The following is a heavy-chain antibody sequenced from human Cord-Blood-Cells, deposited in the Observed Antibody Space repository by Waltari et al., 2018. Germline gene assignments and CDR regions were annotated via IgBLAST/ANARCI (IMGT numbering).Heavy chain of an antibody. D-gene: IGHD2-21*01. V-gene: IGHV3-33*01. CDR3: AREVAYCGGDCYYYYYGMDV. CDR2: IWYDGNNK. J-gene: IGHJ6*02. Sequence: QVQLVESGGGVVQPGRSLRLSCAASGFTFSSYGMHWVRQAPGKGLEWVAVIWYDGNNKYYADSVKGRFTISRDNSKNTLYLQMNSLRAEDTAVYYCAREVAYCGGDCYYYYYGMDVWGQGTTVTVSS. CDR1: GFTFSSYG.